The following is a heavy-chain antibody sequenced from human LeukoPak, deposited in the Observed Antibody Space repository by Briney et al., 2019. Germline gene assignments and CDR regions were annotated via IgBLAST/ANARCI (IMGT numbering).Heavy chain of an antibody. D-gene: IGHD3-10*01. CDR1: GGSFSGYY. CDR2: INHSGST. J-gene: IGHJ4*02. V-gene: IGHV4-34*01. CDR3: ARDSVGEEGFDY. Sequence: SETLSLTCAVYGGSFSGYYWSWIRQPPGKGLEWIGEINHSGSTNYNPSLKSRVTISVDTSKNQFSLKLSSVTAADTAVYYCARDSVGEEGFDYWGQGTLVTVSS.